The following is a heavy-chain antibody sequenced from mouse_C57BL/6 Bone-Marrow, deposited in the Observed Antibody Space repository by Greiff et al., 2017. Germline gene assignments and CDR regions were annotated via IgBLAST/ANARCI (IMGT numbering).Heavy chain of an antibody. CDR3: AREGITTVVATDWFAY. D-gene: IGHD1-1*01. CDR2: INPSTGGT. Sequence: VQLQQSGPELVKPGASVKISCKASGYSFTGYYMNWVKQSPEKSLEWIGEINPSTGGTTYNQKFKAKATLTVDKSSSTAYMQLKSLTSEDSAVXYCAREGITTVVATDWFAYWGQGTLVTVSA. V-gene: IGHV1-42*01. CDR1: GYSFTGYY. J-gene: IGHJ3*01.